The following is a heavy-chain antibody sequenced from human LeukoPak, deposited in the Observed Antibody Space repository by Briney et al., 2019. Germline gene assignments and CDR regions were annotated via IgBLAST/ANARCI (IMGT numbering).Heavy chain of an antibody. CDR2: INPSGGST. CDR1: GYTLTSYY. D-gene: IGHD6-19*01. J-gene: IGHJ1*01. CDR3: ARPMAGSEYFLH. V-gene: IGHV1-46*01. Sequence: ASVKVSCKASGYTLTSYYIHWVRQAPGQGLEWMGIINPSGGSTSYAQKFQGRVTMTRDTSTSTVYMELSSLRSEDTAVYYCARPMAGSEYFLHWGQGTLVTVSS.